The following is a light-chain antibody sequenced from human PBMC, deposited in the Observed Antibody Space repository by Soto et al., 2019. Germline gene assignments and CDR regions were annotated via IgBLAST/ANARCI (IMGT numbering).Light chain of an antibody. CDR1: QSVKNN. CDR3: HQYDDLPPWT. CDR2: GAS. Sequence: EVVMTQSPVTLSVSPGESATLSCRATQSVKNNLAWYQQKPGQAPRLLIYGASTRATGVSARFSGSGSGTEFTLTISSLQSEDSAVYFCHQYDDLPPWTFGQGTKVEIK. J-gene: IGKJ1*01. V-gene: IGKV3-15*01.